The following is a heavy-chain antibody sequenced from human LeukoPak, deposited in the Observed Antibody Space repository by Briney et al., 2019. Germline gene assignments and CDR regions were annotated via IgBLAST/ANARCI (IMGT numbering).Heavy chain of an antibody. V-gene: IGHV3-23*01. CDR1: GFTFSTYA. CDR2: ISGTGGST. D-gene: IGHD6-19*01. J-gene: IGHJ4*02. Sequence: SGGSLRLSCAASGFTFSTYAMTWVRQAPGKGLEWVSLISGTGGSTYYADSVKGRFTISRDNSKNTLYLQMNSLRAEDTAVYYCAKARASYSSGCSDYWGQGTLVTVSS. CDR3: AKARASYSSGCSDY.